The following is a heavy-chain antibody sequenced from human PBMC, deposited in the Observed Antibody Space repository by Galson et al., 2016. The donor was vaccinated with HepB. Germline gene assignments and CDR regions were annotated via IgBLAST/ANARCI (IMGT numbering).Heavy chain of an antibody. CDR1: GFTFSIYA. CDR2: ISYDGSNQ. D-gene: IGHD3-22*01. Sequence: SLRLSCAASGFTFSIYAMHWVRQTPGKGLEWVAIISYDGSNQYYADSVKGRFTISRDNSQNALYLQMNSLRAEDTALYYCAKSYYEPREMPDYWGQGTLVTVSS. J-gene: IGHJ4*02. V-gene: IGHV3-30*18. CDR3: AKSYYEPREMPDY.